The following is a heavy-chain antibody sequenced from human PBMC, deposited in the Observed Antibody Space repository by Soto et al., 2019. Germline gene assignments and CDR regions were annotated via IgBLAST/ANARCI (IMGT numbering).Heavy chain of an antibody. CDR2: IYYSGST. V-gene: IGHV4-61*01. J-gene: IGHJ4*02. Sequence: QVQLQESGPGLVKPSETLSLTCTVSGGSVSSGSYYWSWIRQPPGKGLEWIGYIYYSGSTNYNPSLKSRVTISVDTSKNQFSLKLSSVTAADTAVYYCALRGYSYGFGYWGQGTLVTVSS. D-gene: IGHD5-18*01. CDR3: ALRGYSYGFGY. CDR1: GGSVSSGSYY.